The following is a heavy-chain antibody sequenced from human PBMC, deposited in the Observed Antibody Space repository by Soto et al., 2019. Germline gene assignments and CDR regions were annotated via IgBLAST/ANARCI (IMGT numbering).Heavy chain of an antibody. V-gene: IGHV2-5*01. CDR1: GFSLTTTGLG. CDR3: AHRPDGSHVDY. J-gene: IGHJ4*02. D-gene: IGHD6-25*01. CDR2: IYWYDFQ. Sequence: QITLKESGPTLVKPTQTLTLTCTFSGFSLTTTGLGVGWIRQPPGKTLEWLASIYWYDFQRYSPSLKSRLTITKDTSKNQVVLTRTNMDPADTAAYYGAHRPDGSHVDYWGQGILVTVSS.